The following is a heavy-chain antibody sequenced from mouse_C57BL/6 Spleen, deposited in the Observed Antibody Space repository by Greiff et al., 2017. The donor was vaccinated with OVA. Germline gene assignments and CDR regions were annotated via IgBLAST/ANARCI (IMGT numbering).Heavy chain of an antibody. CDR2: IYPGDGDT. CDR1: GYAFSSYW. D-gene: IGHD4-1*01. Sequence: VQLQESGAELVKPGASVKISCKASGYAFSSYWMNWVKQRPGKGLEWIGQIYPGDGDTNYNGKFKGKATLTADKSSSTAYMQLSSLTSEDSAVYFCARWELGGYYFDYWGQGTTLTVSS. CDR3: ARWELGGYYFDY. J-gene: IGHJ2*01. V-gene: IGHV1-80*01.